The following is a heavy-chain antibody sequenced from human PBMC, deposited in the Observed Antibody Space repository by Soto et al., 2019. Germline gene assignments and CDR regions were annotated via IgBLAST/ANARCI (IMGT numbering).Heavy chain of an antibody. Sequence: EMQLLESGGDLGQPGGSLRLSCAVSGCTFNDYAMSWVRQAPGKGLEWVSTISGGLGSAHYAASVEGRFTISGDSSNNTLYLQMNSLRVEDTATYYCAKDSRLPGFGLLIHAFDMWGHGTMVTVSS. D-gene: IGHD3-3*01. CDR3: AKDSRLPGFGLLIHAFDM. CDR1: GCTFNDYA. CDR2: ISGGLGSA. V-gene: IGHV3-23*01. J-gene: IGHJ3*02.